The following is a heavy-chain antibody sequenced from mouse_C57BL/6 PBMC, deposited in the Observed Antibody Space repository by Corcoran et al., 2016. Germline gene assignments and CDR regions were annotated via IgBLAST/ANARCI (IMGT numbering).Heavy chain of an antibody. J-gene: IGHJ4*01. V-gene: IGHV1-26*01. Sequence: EVQLQQSGPELVKPGASVKISCKASGYTFTDYYMNWVKQSHGKSLEWIGDINPNNGGTSYNQKFKGKATLTVDKSSSTAYMELRSLTSEDSAVYYCAKLRYVMDYWGQGTSVTVSS. D-gene: IGHD2-10*02. CDR2: INPNNGGT. CDR1: GYTFTDYY. CDR3: AKLRYVMDY.